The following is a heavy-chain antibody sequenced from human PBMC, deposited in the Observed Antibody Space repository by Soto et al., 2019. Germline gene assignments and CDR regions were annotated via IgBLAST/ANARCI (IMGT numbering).Heavy chain of an antibody. V-gene: IGHV2-5*02. J-gene: IGHJ3*01. Sequence: QITLKESGPMLVKPTQPLTLTCTFSGFSRSSRGVSVGWIREPPGKALEWLEHIYWDHDKRYSPSLKNRLIITKDTSKHRVILPMTAMDPVGTATYQCTHFGRYAAVAWWGQGPMVAASS. CDR1: GFSRSSRGVS. CDR2: IYWDHDK. CDR3: THFGRYAAVAW. D-gene: IGHD2-15*01.